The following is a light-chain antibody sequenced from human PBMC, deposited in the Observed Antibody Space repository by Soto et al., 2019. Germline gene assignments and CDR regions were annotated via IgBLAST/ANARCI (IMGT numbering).Light chain of an antibody. CDR2: GAS. Sequence: DVQMTQSPSSLSASVGDRVTITCRASQPISNYLNWYQQKAGEAPKVLIFGASSLQSGVPSKFSGSGYGTDFTLIINNLHPDDFATYYCQQTHAVPLTVGQGTRLESK. V-gene: IGKV1-39*01. CDR3: QQTHAVPLT. CDR1: QPISNY. J-gene: IGKJ5*01.